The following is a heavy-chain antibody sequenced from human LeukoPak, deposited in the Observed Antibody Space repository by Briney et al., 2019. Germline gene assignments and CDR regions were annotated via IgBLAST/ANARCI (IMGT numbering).Heavy chain of an antibody. Sequence: SETLSLTCTVSGGSISSYYWSWIRQPPGKGLEWIAYIYYSGSTNYNPSLKSRVTISVDTSKNQFSLKLSSVTAADTAVYYCARVSVITQYNGSPDYFASWGQGTLLTVSS. CDR3: ARVSVITQYNGSPDYFAS. CDR1: GGSISSYY. CDR2: IYYSGST. V-gene: IGHV4-59*01. D-gene: IGHD1-26*01. J-gene: IGHJ4*02.